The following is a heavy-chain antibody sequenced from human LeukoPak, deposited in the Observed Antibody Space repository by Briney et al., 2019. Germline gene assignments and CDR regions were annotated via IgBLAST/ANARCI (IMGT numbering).Heavy chain of an antibody. CDR1: GFTFFHYA. Sequence: GGCLRLSCTASGFTFFHYAMNWVRQAPGKGLEWVASISSVSTYQHYADSVKGRFIISRDNAKDSLFLHMSSLSVEDTAVYYCARDRNDYGDPDAFDFWGQGTVVTVSS. D-gene: IGHD4-17*01. CDR3: ARDRNDYGDPDAFDF. V-gene: IGHV3-21*01. CDR2: ISSVSTYQ. J-gene: IGHJ3*01.